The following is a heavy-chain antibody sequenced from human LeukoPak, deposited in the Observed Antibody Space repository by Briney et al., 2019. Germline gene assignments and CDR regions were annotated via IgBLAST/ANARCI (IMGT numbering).Heavy chain of an antibody. CDR1: GFTFSSYW. V-gene: IGHV3-74*01. CDR2: INSDGSST. CDR3: ARTSQTYYYYGMDV. J-gene: IGHJ6*02. Sequence: GGSLRLSCAASGFTFSSYWMHWVRQAPGKGLVWVSRINSDGSSTSHADSVKGRFTISRDNAKNTLYLQMNSLRAEDTAVYYCARTSQTYYYYGMDVWGQGTTVTVSS.